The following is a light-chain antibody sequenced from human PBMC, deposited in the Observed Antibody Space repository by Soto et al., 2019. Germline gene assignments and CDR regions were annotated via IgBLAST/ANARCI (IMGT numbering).Light chain of an antibody. CDR3: QQYNSPFT. Sequence: DIQMTQSPSTLSAFVGDTVTITCRASQSISHWLAWYQQRPGRAPKLLIYDASSLESGVPSRFSGSGSGTEFTLTISSLQPDDFATYYCQQYNSPFTFGPGTKVDIK. CDR2: DAS. J-gene: IGKJ3*01. V-gene: IGKV1-5*01. CDR1: QSISHW.